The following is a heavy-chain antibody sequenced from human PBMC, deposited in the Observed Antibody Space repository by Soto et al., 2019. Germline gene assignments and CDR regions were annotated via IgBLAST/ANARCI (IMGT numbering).Heavy chain of an antibody. CDR2: IWYDGSNK. J-gene: IGHJ4*02. CDR3: ARDSPVAGTSYFDS. Sequence: GGSLRLSCAASGFTLSSYGMHWVRQAPGKGLEWVAVIWYDGSNKYYADSVKGRFTISRDNSKNTLYLQMNSLRAEDTAVYYCARDSPVAGTSYFDSWGQGALVTVSS. CDR1: GFTLSSYG. V-gene: IGHV3-33*01. D-gene: IGHD6-19*01.